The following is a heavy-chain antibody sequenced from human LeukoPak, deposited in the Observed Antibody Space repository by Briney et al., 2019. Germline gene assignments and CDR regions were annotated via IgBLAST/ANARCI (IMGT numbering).Heavy chain of an antibody. D-gene: IGHD3-22*01. CDR2: ITGSGGNT. V-gene: IGHV3-23*01. J-gene: IGHJ4*02. CDR3: AVDWYDSSGYGTFDY. CDR1: GFSFSSYG. Sequence: GGSLRLSCAASGFSFSSYGMSWVRQGPGKGLGWVSTITGSGGNTDYADSVKGRFTISRDNSKNTLYLQMHSLRAEDTAVYYCAVDWYDSSGYGTFDYWGQGTLVTVSS.